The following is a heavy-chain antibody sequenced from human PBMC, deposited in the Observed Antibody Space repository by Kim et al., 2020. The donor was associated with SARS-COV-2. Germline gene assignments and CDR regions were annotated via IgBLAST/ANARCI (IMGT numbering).Heavy chain of an antibody. V-gene: IGHV4-30-2*05. D-gene: IGHD5-12*01. J-gene: IGHJ6*03. Sequence: SLKSRVTISVDTSKNQFSLKLSSVTAADTAVYYCARGPNSGYDYYYYIDVWGKGTTVTVSS. CDR3: ARGPNSGYDYYYYIDV.